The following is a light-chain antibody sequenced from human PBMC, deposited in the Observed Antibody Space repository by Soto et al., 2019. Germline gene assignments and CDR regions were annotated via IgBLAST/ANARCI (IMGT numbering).Light chain of an antibody. CDR1: SSDVGAYNY. CDR3: SSFTRTNTYV. CDR2: GVS. J-gene: IGLJ1*01. V-gene: IGLV2-14*03. Sequence: QSVLTQPASVSGSPGQSITMSCTGTSSDVGAYNYVSWYQQHPGKAPKLMIYGVSNRPSGVSHRFSGSKSGNTASLTISGLQAEDDGDYYCSSFTRTNTYVFGTGTKVTVL.